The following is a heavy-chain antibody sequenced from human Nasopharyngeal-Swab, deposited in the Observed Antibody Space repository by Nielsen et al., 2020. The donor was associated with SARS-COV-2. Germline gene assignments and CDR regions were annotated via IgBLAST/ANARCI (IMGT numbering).Heavy chain of an antibody. V-gene: IGHV3-11*05. Sequence: GESLKISCAASGFTFSDYCMSWIRQAPGKGLEWVSYISSSSSYTNYADSVKGRFTISRDNAKNSLYLQMNSLRADDTAVYYCARGSIRGIIISDFDYWGQGTLVTVSS. CDR3: ARGSIRGIIISDFDY. CDR1: GFTFSDYC. D-gene: IGHD3-10*01. J-gene: IGHJ4*02. CDR2: ISSSSSYT.